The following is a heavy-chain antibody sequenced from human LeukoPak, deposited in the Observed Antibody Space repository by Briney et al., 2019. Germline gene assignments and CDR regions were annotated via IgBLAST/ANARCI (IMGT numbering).Heavy chain of an antibody. CDR1: GGSISSYY. D-gene: IGHD6-6*01. CDR2: IYTSGST. V-gene: IGHV4-4*09. J-gene: IGHJ4*02. CDR3: ARQRDSGSWYGFDY. Sequence: PSETLSLTCTVSGGSISSYYWSWIRQPPGKGLEWIGYIYTSGSTNYNPSLKSRVTISVDTSKNQFSLKLSSVTAADTAVYYCARQRDSGSWYGFDYWGQGTLVTVSS.